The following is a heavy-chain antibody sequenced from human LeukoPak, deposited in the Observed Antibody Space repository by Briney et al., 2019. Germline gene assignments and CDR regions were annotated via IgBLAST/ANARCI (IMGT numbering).Heavy chain of an antibody. V-gene: IGHV1-2*02. Sequence: ASVKVSCKASGYTFTGYYMHWVRQAPGQGLEWTGWINPNSGGTNYAQKFQGRVTMTRDTSISTAYMELSRLRSDDTAVYYCARAGYSSGWYDGAFDIWGQGTMVTVSS. D-gene: IGHD6-19*01. CDR2: INPNSGGT. J-gene: IGHJ3*02. CDR3: ARAGYSSGWYDGAFDI. CDR1: GYTFTGYY.